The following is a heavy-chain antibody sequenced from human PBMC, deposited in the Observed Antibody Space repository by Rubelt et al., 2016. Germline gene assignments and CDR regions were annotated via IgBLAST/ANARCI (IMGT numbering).Heavy chain of an antibody. CDR1: GFTFSNAW. V-gene: IGHV3-15*01. D-gene: IGHD4-17*01. CDR3: TTGSLTTLTHGEDH. CDR2: IKSKSAGGTA. J-gene: IGHJ4*02. Sequence: EVQLVEPGGGLVEPGESLRLSCTVSGFTFSNAWMSWLHQAPGKGLEWVGRIKSKSAGGTADHAAPVKGRFTISRDDSKNTLYLQMNSLKTEDIAVYYFTTGSLTTLTHGEDHWGQGTLVTVSA.